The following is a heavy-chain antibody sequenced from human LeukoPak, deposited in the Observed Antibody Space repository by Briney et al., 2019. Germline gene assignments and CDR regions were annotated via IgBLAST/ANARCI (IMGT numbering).Heavy chain of an antibody. CDR1: GFTFSGSA. J-gene: IGHJ4*02. Sequence: PGGSLRLSCEASGFTFSGSAMHWVRQASGKGLEWLGHIKSKGNSHATAYAASLKGRFTISRDDSKNTAYLQSNNLETEDTAMYYCSPQSGAAIPFVYWGQGSLVTVSS. CDR3: SPQSGAAIPFVY. V-gene: IGHV3-73*01. CDR2: IKSKGNSHAT. D-gene: IGHD2-2*02.